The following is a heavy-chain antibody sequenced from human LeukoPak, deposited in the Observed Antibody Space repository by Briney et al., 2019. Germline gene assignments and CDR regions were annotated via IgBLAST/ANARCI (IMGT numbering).Heavy chain of an antibody. CDR1: GGSISSGSYY. CDR3: ARCYYDSSGYYYPFDY. J-gene: IGHJ4*02. D-gene: IGHD3-22*01. V-gene: IGHV4-61*02. Sequence: SETLSLTCTVSGGSISSGSYYWSWIRQPAGKGLEWIGRIYTSGSTNYNPSLKSRVTISVDTSKNQFSLKLSSVTAADTAVYYCARCYYDSSGYYYPFDYWGQGTLVTVSS. CDR2: IYTSGST.